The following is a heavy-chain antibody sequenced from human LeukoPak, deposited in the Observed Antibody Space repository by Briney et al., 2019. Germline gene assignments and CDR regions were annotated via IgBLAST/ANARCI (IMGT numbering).Heavy chain of an antibody. D-gene: IGHD5-18*01. CDR2: ITGSGGST. V-gene: IGHV3-23*01. CDR3: AKAAVSDTAPYY. Sequence: GGSLRLSCAASGFTFSSYAMSWVRQAPGKGLEWVSAITGSGGSTYYADSVKGRFTISRDNFKNTLYLQMNSLRAEDTAVYYCAKAAVSDTAPYYWGQGTLVTVSS. CDR1: GFTFSSYA. J-gene: IGHJ4*02.